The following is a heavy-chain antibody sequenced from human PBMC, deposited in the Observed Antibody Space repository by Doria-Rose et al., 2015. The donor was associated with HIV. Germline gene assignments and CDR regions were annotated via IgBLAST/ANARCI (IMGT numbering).Heavy chain of an antibody. D-gene: IGHD5-18*01. Sequence: QGQLQESGPGLGKPSETLSLTCSVSGDSISRYDWSWIRQPTGKQLEWIGYIHYSGSNNYNPSLMSRVTISVDTSKNQFSLKLRSVTAADTAVYYCASSAQLWFNFDRWSQGTLVTVSS. CDR3: ASSAQLWFNFDR. V-gene: IGHV4-59*01. J-gene: IGHJ4*02. CDR1: GDSISRYD. CDR2: IHYSGSN.